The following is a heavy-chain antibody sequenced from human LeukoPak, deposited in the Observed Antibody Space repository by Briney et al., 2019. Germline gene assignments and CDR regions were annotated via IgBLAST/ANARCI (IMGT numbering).Heavy chain of an antibody. CDR2: MNANSGNT. J-gene: IGHJ5*01. CDR3: ARVGYSSGTLGYWFDS. CDR1: GYTFTNYD. V-gene: IGHV1-8*01. Sequence: ASVKVSCKASGYTFTNYDINWVRQATGQGREWVGWMNANSGNTGHAKKFQGSVTMTRNTSISTAYMELSSLTSGDTAVYYCARVGYSSGTLGYWFDSWGQGTLVTVSS. D-gene: IGHD3-10*01.